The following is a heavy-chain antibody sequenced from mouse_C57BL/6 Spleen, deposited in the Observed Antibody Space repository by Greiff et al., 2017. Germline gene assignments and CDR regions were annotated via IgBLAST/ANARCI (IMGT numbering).Heavy chain of an antibody. V-gene: IGHV1-9*01. D-gene: IGHD2-1*01. CDR2: ILPGSGST. CDR1: GYTFPGYW. CDR3: ARRAVYGNYDWFAY. Sequence: VQLQQSGAELMKPGASVKLSCKATGYTFPGYWIEWVKQRPGHGLEWIGEILPGSGSTNYNEKFKGKTTFTAYTSSNTAYMQLSSLTTEDSAIYFCARRAVYGNYDWFAYWGQGTLVTVSA. J-gene: IGHJ3*01.